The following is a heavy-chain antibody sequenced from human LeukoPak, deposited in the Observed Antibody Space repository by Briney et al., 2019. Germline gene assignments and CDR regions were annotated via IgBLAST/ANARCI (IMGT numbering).Heavy chain of an antibody. CDR2: IKPKTDGETT. Sequence: PGRSLRLSCAASGFTFSSYAMHWVRQAPGKGLEWVGRIKPKTDGETTEYAAPVKGRFSISRDDSKNMLYLQMNSLKTEDTAVYYCITPLPYSAQGGQGTLVTVSS. J-gene: IGHJ4*02. D-gene: IGHD2-21*01. CDR1: GFTFSSYA. CDR3: ITPLPYSAQ. V-gene: IGHV3-15*07.